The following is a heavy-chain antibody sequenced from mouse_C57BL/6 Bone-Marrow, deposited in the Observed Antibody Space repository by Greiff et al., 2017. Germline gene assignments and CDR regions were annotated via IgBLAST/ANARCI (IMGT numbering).Heavy chain of an antibody. D-gene: IGHD2-3*01. CDR1: GYTFTDYY. Sequence: EVQLQQSGPELVKPGASVKISCKASGYTFTDYYMNWVKQSHGKSLEWIGDINPNNGGTSYNEKFKGKATLTVDKSSSTAYMELRSLTSADAAVYYCAIDGYFFDYWGQGTTLTVSA. CDR3: AIDGYFFDY. CDR2: INPNNGGT. J-gene: IGHJ2*01. V-gene: IGHV1-26*01.